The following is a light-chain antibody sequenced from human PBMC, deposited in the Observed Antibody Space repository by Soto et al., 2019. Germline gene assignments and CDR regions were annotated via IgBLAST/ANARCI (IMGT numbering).Light chain of an antibody. CDR2: DAS. CDR1: QDIGNC. V-gene: IGKV1-13*02. Sequence: LITQSPSSVSAFVGDTVTITCRASQDIGNCLAWYQQKPGKAPKLLIYDASSWESGIPSRFSGSGSGTEFTLTISSLQPEDFATYYCQQYNSYPWTFGQGTKVDIK. J-gene: IGKJ1*01. CDR3: QQYNSYPWT.